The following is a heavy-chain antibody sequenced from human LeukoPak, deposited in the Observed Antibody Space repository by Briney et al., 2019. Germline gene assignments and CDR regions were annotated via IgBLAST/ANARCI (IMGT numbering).Heavy chain of an antibody. D-gene: IGHD1-26*01. CDR2: IYRSATT. V-gene: IGHV4-38-2*02. CDR1: GYTVGTGYY. Sequence: SETLSLTCTVSGYTVGTGYYWAWLRQPPGKGLEWIGSIYRSATTYYNPSLKSRVLTSMDMSRNEVSLSLTSVTAADTAVYYCAREWATYHNWYDPWGQGTLVIVSS. J-gene: IGHJ5*02. CDR3: AREWATYHNWYDP.